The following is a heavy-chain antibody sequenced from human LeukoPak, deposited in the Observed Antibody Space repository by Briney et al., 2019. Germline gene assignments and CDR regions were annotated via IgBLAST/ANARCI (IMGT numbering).Heavy chain of an antibody. CDR1: GGTFSSYA. J-gene: IGHJ5*02. D-gene: IGHD6-13*01. V-gene: IGHV1-69*05. Sequence: SVKVSCKASGGTFSSYAISWVRQAPGQGLEWMGGIIPIFGTANYAQKFQGRVTITTDESTSTAYMELSSLRSEDTAVYYCASGNRRMGSSDGFDPCGQGTLVTVSS. CDR2: IIPIFGTA. CDR3: ASGNRRMGSSDGFDP.